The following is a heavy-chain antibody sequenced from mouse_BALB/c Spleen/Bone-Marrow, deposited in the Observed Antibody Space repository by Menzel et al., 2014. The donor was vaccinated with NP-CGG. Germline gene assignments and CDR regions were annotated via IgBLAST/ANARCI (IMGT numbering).Heavy chain of an antibody. CDR2: INPDSSTI. Sequence: EVNVVESGGGLVQPGGSLKLSCAATGFDFSRYWMSWVRQAPGKGLEWIGEINPDSSTINYTPSLKDKFIISRDNAKNTLYLQMSKVRSEDTALYYCARLGYYGSSDYWGQGTTLTVSS. J-gene: IGHJ2*01. V-gene: IGHV4-1*02. CDR1: GFDFSRYW. CDR3: ARLGYYGSSDY. D-gene: IGHD1-1*01.